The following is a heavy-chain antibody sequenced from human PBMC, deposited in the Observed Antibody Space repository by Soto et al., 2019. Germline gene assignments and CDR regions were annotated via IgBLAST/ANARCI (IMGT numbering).Heavy chain of an antibody. D-gene: IGHD2-2*02. J-gene: IGHJ4*02. CDR1: GFTFSSYA. CDR3: AKPPLLSVVVPAAIQGWVDY. CDR2: ISGSGGST. V-gene: IGHV3-23*01. Sequence: EVQLLESGGGLVQPGGSLRLSCAASGFTFSSYAMSWVRQAPGKGLEWVSAISGSGGSTYYADSVKGRFTISRDNSKNTLYLQMNSLRAEDTAVYYCAKPPLLSVVVPAAIQGWVDYWGQGTLVTVSS.